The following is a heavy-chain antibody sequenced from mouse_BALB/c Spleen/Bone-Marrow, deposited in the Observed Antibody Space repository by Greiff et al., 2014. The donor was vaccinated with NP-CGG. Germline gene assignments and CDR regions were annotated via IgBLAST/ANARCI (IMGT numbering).Heavy chain of an antibody. V-gene: IGHV14-3*02. CDR3: AHDAPFTY. CDR2: IDPASGNT. J-gene: IGHJ3*01. D-gene: IGHD2-3*01. CDR1: GFNINDTF. Sequence: LVESGADLVKPGASVKLSCTTSGFNINDTFMHWVKQRPEQGLEWIGRIDPASGNTKYDPKFQGKATITADTSSNKVSLQLSGLTSEDTAVYYCAHDAPFTYWGQGTLVTVSA.